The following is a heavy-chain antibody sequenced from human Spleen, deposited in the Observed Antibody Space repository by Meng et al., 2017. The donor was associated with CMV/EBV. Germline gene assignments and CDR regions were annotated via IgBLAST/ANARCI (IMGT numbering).Heavy chain of an antibody. V-gene: IGHV5-51*01. CDR1: GYSFTSATYS. D-gene: IGHD6-13*01. CDR2: IYPGDFDT. CDR3: ARQSGDGGQQVVYYYYGMDV. J-gene: IGHJ6*02. Sequence: GESLKISCKGSGYSFTSATYSIASVRQMPRKGLEWMGIIYPGDFDTRYSPSFQGQVTIPADKSIRTAYLRWSSLKASDTAMYYCARQSGDGGQQVVYYYYGMDVWGQGTTVTVSS.